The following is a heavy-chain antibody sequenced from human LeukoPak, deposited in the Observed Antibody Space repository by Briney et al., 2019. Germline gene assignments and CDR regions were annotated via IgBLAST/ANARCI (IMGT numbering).Heavy chain of an antibody. CDR1: GGSISSSSYY. J-gene: IGHJ6*02. CDR2: IYYSGST. D-gene: IGHD2-21*02. V-gene: IGHV4-39*07. CDR3: ARDTGDNPRSDYYGMDV. Sequence: SETLSLTCTVSGGSISSSSYYWGWIRQPPGKGLEWIGSIYYSGSTYYNPSLKSRVTISVDTSKNQFSLKLSSVTAADTAVYYCARDTGDNPRSDYYGMDVWGQGTTVTVSS.